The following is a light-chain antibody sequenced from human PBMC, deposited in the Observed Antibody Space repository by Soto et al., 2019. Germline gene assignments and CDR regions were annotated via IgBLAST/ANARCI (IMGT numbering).Light chain of an antibody. V-gene: IGLV2-11*01. J-gene: IGLJ1*01. CDR1: SGDVGGYYY. CDR2: EVS. CDR3: CSYAGRYTFV. Sequence: QSALTQPASVSGSPGQSITISCTGTSGDVGGYYYVSWYQQLPGKAPKLMISEVSNRPSGVPDRFSASKSGNTASLTISGLQAEDEADYYCCSYAGRYTFVFGSGTKVTVL.